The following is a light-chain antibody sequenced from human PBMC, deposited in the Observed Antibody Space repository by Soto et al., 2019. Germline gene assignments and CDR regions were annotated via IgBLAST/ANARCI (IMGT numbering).Light chain of an antibody. CDR2: EGN. CDR1: SSDVGTYNL. J-gene: IGLJ1*01. Sequence: QSVLTQPASVSGSPGQLITISCTGTSSDVGTYNLVSWYQQHPVKAPRLIIYEGNKRPSGVSNRFSASKSGNTASLTISGLRAEDEADYYCCSYTTTGTFVFGTGTKVTVL. V-gene: IGLV2-23*01. CDR3: CSYTTTGTFV.